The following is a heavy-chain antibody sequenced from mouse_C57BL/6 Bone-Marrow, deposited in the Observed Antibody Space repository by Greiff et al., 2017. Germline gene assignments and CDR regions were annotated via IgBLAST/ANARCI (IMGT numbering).Heavy chain of an antibody. CDR3: ASFYYYGSGDDY. J-gene: IGHJ2*01. D-gene: IGHD1-1*01. CDR1: GFTFSSYA. Sequence: EVKVVESGGGLVKPGGSLKLSCAASGFTFSSYAMSWVRQTPEKRLEWVATISDGGSYTYYPDNVKGRFTISRDNAKNNLYLQMSHLKSEDTAMYYCASFYYYGSGDDYWGKGTTLTVSS. V-gene: IGHV5-4*03. CDR2: ISDGGSYT.